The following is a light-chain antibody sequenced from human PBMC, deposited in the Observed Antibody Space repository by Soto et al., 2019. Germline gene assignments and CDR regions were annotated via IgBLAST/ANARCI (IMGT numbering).Light chain of an antibody. J-gene: IGKJ2*01. V-gene: IGKV3-15*01. CDR3: QSYNDWPFA. Sequence: DIVLTQSPATLSVSPGDRVTLSCRGSESLFGFLAWYQQKPGQAPRLLMYGVSTRATGIPARFSGGGSATDFTLTISSLQSEDSAFYFCQSYNDWPFASGLGTRLEI. CDR2: GVS. CDR1: ESLFGF.